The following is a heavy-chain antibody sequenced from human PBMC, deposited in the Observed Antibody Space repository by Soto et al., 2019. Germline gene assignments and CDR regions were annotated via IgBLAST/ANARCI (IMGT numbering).Heavy chain of an antibody. V-gene: IGHV4-59*01. Sequence: SETLSLTCAVSGASISRFYWSWIRQTPGKGLECIGHIDDSGNSYYNPSLKSRVKISIDKSMNHFSLQLTSVTSADTAVYYCARVALKYDDNSAMFDPWGQGTLVTVSS. D-gene: IGHD3-3*01. CDR3: ARVALKYDDNSAMFDP. CDR2: IDDSGNS. J-gene: IGHJ5*02. CDR1: GASISRFY.